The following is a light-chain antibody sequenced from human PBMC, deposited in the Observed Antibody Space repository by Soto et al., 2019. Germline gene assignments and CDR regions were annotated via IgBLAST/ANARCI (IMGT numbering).Light chain of an antibody. CDR2: GAS. CDR3: QQYNSPMWT. CDR1: QSISTW. Sequence: DIQMTQSPSTLSASVGDRVTITCRASQSISTWLAWYQQQPGKAPKLLISGASSLESGVPPRFSGRGSGTEFTLTISSLQPDDFATYYCQQYNSPMWTFGQGTKVDIK. V-gene: IGKV1-5*01. J-gene: IGKJ1*01.